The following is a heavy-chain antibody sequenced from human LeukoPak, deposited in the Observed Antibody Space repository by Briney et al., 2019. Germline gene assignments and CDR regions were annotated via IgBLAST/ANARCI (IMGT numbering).Heavy chain of an antibody. CDR3: ARPRGRYFDWLVPRWDAFDI. Sequence: ASVKVSCKASGYTFTSYDINWVRQATGQGLEWMGWMNPNSGNTGYAQKFQGRVTITRNTSISTAYMELSSLRSEDTAVYYCARPRGRYFDWLVPRWDAFDIWGQGTMVTVSS. CDR2: MNPNSGNT. CDR1: GYTFTSYD. J-gene: IGHJ3*02. D-gene: IGHD3-9*01. V-gene: IGHV1-8*03.